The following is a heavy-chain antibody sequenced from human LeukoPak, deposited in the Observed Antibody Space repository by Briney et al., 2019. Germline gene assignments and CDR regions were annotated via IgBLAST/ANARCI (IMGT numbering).Heavy chain of an antibody. CDR2: IKQDGSEK. Sequence: GGSLRLSCAASGFTFSRFWMTWVRQAPGKGLEWVANIKQDGSEKYYVDSVKGRFSISRDNARNTLYLHMDSLRVEDTAVYYCARNQLWFTSDPGAFDNWGQGTMVTVSS. V-gene: IGHV3-7*01. D-gene: IGHD3-22*01. CDR1: GFTFSRFW. J-gene: IGHJ3*02. CDR3: ARNQLWFTSDPGAFDN.